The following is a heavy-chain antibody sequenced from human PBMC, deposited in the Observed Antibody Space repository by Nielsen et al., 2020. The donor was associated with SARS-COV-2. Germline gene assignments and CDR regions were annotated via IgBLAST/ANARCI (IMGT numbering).Heavy chain of an antibody. CDR1: GFTFSSYS. J-gene: IGHJ6*03. V-gene: IGHV3-21*01. CDR3: ARDPRYCSSTSCYFYYYYYMDV. D-gene: IGHD2-2*01. CDR2: ISSSSSYI. Sequence: GGSLRLSCAASGFTFSSYSMNWVRQAPGKGLEWVSSISSSSSYIYYADSVKGRFTISRDNAKNSLYLQMNSLRAEDTAVYYCARDPRYCSSTSCYFYYYYYMDVWGKGTTVTVSS.